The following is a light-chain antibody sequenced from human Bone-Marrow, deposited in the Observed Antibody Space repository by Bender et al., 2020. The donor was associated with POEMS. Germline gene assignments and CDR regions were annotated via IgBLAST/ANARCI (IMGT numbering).Light chain of an antibody. CDR1: VLPAQF. CDR2: RDT. J-gene: IGLJ2*01. V-gene: IGLV3-25*02. Sequence: SFELTQPPSVSVSPGQTARITCSGDVLPAQFAYWYQQRPGQAPVLVMSRDTERPSGIPERFSGSTSGKTVMLTITGVQAEDEADYYCQSADSSDTFVVVFGGGTKLTVL. CDR3: QSADSSDTFVVV.